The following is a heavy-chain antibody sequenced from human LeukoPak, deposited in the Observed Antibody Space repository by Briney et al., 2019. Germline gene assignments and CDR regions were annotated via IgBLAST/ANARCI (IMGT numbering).Heavy chain of an antibody. CDR3: ARPTGGYYYYYGMDV. CDR1: GYTFTGYY. J-gene: IGHJ6*02. V-gene: IGHV1-2*02. Sequence: GASVKVSCKASGYTFTGYYMHWVRQAPGQGLEWMGWINPNSGGTNYAQKFQGRATMTRDTSISTAYMELSRLRSDDTAVYYCARPTGGYYYYYGMDVWGQGTTVTVSS. CDR2: INPNSGGT.